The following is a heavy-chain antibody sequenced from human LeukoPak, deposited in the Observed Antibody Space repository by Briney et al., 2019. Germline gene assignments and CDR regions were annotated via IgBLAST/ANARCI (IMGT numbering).Heavy chain of an antibody. J-gene: IGHJ4*02. CDR1: GYRFNYYW. D-gene: IGHD3-9*01. V-gene: IGHV5-51*01. Sequence: GESLKISCQGSGYRFNYYWIGWVRQMPGKGLEWMGIIYPGDSDTRYSPSFQGQVTISADKSISTAHLQWSSLKASDTAMYFCARRKDYDILTGSSQYYFDYWGQGTLVTVPS. CDR3: ARRKDYDILTGSSQYYFDY. CDR2: IYPGDSDT.